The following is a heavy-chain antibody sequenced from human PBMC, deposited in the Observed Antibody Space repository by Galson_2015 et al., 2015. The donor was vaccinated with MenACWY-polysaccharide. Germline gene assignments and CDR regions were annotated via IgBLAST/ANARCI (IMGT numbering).Heavy chain of an antibody. D-gene: IGHD5-24*01. J-gene: IGHJ2*01. CDR3: ARDTHPRDVDIAKTIKYLDI. Sequence: SLRLSCAASGFTFSDYYMSWIRQAPGKGLEWVSYISSSGSTIYYADSVKGRFTISRDNAKNSLYLQMNSLRAEDTAVYYCARDTHPRDVDIAKTIKYLDIWGRGTPVTVSS. V-gene: IGHV3-11*01. CDR2: ISSSGSTI. CDR1: GFTFSDYY.